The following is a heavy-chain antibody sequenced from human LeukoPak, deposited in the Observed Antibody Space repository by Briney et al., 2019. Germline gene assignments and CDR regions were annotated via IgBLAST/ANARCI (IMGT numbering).Heavy chain of an antibody. CDR2: IYSGGST. V-gene: IGHV3-66*01. D-gene: IGHD3-22*01. CDR3: ARSNYYDSSGYYFDY. CDR1: EFTVSSNY. Sequence: GGSLRLSCAASEFTVSSNYMSWVRQAPGKGLEWVSVIYSGGSTYYADSVKGRFTISRDNSKNTLYLQMNSLRAEDTAVYYCARSNYYDSSGYYFDYWGQGTLVTVSS. J-gene: IGHJ4*02.